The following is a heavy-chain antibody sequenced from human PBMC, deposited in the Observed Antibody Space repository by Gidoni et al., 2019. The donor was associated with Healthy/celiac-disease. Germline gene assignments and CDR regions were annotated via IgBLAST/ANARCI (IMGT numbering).Heavy chain of an antibody. J-gene: IGHJ4*02. CDR3: AKDLGRFLEWLLVFDY. CDR1: GFTFSSYA. V-gene: IGHV3-23*01. CDR2: ISGSGGST. Sequence: EVQLLESGGGLVQPGGSLRLSCAASGFTFSSYAMSWVRQAPGKGLEWVSAISGSGGSTYYADSVKGRFTISRDNSKNTLYLQMNSLRAEDTAVYYCAKDLGRFLEWLLVFDYWGQGALVTVSS. D-gene: IGHD3-3*01.